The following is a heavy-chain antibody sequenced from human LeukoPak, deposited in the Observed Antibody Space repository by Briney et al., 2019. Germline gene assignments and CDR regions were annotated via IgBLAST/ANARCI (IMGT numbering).Heavy chain of an antibody. CDR2: INHSGST. Sequence: SETLSLTCAVYGGSFSGYYWSWIRQPPGKGLEWIGEINHSGSTNYNPSLKSRVTISVDASKNQFSLKLSSVTAADTAVYYCARLREGVGSSGWYNWFDPWGQGTLVTVSS. J-gene: IGHJ5*02. CDR3: ARLREGVGSSGWYNWFDP. CDR1: GGSFSGYY. D-gene: IGHD6-19*01. V-gene: IGHV4-34*01.